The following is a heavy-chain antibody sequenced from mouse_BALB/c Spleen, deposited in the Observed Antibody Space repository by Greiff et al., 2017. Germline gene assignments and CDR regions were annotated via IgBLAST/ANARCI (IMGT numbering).Heavy chain of an antibody. CDR3: VRGDGYYYAMDY. J-gene: IGHJ4*01. CDR2: IWTGGGT. CDR1: GFSLTSYD. D-gene: IGHD2-3*01. Sequence: VMLVESGPGLVAPSQSLSITCTVSGFSLTSYDISWIRQPPGKGLEWLGVIWTGGGTNYNSAFMSRLSISKDNSKSQVFLKMNSLQTDDTAIYYCVRGDGYYYAMDYWGQGTSVTVSS. V-gene: IGHV2-9-2*01.